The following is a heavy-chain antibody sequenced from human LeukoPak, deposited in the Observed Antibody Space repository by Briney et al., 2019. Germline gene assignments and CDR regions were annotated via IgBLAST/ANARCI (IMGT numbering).Heavy chain of an antibody. CDR1: GGSISPYY. CDR3: ARVTMVRGVIITPFDY. CDR2: IYYSGTT. D-gene: IGHD3-10*01. J-gene: IGHJ4*02. Sequence: SETLSLTCTVSGGSISPYYWSWIRQPPGKRLEWIGYIYYSGTTNYNPSLKSRVTMSVDTSKNQFSLKLSSVTAADTAVYYCARVTMVRGVIITPFDYWGQGTLVTVSS. V-gene: IGHV4-59*12.